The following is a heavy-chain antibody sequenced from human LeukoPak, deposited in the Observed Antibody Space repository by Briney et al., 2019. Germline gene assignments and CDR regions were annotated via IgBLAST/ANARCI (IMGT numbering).Heavy chain of an antibody. CDR1: GGSISSGDYY. CDR2: IYYSGST. V-gene: IGHV4-30-4*08. J-gene: IGHJ4*02. Sequence: SETLSLTCTVSGGSISSGDYYWSWIRQPPGKGLEWIGYIYYSGSTYYNPSLKSRVTISVDTSKNQFSLKLSSVTAADTAVYYCARETYYDFWSHDYWGQGTLVTVSS. D-gene: IGHD3-3*01. CDR3: ARETYYDFWSHDY.